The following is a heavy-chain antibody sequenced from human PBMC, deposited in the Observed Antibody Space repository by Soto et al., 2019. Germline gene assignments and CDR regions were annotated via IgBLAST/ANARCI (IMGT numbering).Heavy chain of an antibody. CDR3: ARRLLDYGDYYYGMDV. CDR1: GFIFGDYA. Sequence: SLRLSCTSSGFIFGDYAMSWVRQAPGKGLEWVGFIRTKPYGGTTDYAESVKGRFTITRDDLKSIAYLQMDSLKSDDTAVYYCARRLLDYGDYYYGMDVWGQGTTVTVSS. J-gene: IGHJ6*02. D-gene: IGHD4-17*01. V-gene: IGHV3-49*04. CDR2: IRTKPYGGTT.